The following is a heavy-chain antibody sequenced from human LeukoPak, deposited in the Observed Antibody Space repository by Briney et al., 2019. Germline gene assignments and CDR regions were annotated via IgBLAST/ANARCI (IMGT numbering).Heavy chain of an antibody. J-gene: IGHJ4*02. CDR2: ISFDGSNK. Sequence: GRSLRLSCAASGFTFSSYAMHWVRQAPGKGLEWVAVISFDGSNKYYADSVKGRFTISRDNSKNTLHLQMTSLRTEDTAVYYCATYYYNSSDSYFGYWGQGTLVTVSS. CDR1: GFTFSSYA. CDR3: ATYYYNSSDSYFGY. V-gene: IGHV3-30*04. D-gene: IGHD3-22*01.